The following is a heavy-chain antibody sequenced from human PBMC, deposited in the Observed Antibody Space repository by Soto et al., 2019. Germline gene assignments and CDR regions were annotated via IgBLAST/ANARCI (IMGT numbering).Heavy chain of an antibody. V-gene: IGHV3-30-3*01. D-gene: IGHD5-18*01. J-gene: IGHJ4*02. CDR1: GFTFSTYW. CDR3: AREGGYSYGCPQD. Sequence: HPGGSRRLSCAASGFTFSTYWMHWVRQAPGKGLEWVAVISYDGSNKGYADSVKGRFTISRDNSKNTLYLQMNSLRAEDTAVYYCAREGGYSYGCPQDWGQGTLVTVSS. CDR2: ISYDGSNK.